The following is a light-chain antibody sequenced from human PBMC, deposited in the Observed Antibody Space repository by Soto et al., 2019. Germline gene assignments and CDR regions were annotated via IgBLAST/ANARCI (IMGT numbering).Light chain of an antibody. J-gene: IGLJ2*01. V-gene: IGLV1-40*01. CDR2: GNS. CDR1: SSNIGAGYD. CDR3: QSYESSLSVV. Sequence: QSVLTQPPSVSGAPGQRVTISCTGSSSNIGAGYDVHWYQQLPGTAPKLLIYGNSNRPSGVPDRFSGSKSGTSASLAITGLQAADEADYYCQSYESSLSVVFGGGTKLTVL.